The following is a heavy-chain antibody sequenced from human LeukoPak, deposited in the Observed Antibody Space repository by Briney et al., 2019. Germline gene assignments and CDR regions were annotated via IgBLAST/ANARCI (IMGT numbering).Heavy chain of an antibody. Sequence: SETLSLTCAVSGVSFDDYYWICVRQTPGKGLEWIGEINHSGYTNDTPSLKSRVTLSIGTSRKQFSLNLRSVTVAEAGTYYCTRMTTGHDYWGQGTLVTVSS. CDR1: GVSFDDYY. CDR2: INHSGYT. J-gene: IGHJ4*02. CDR3: TRMTTGHDY. D-gene: IGHD4-17*01. V-gene: IGHV4-34*01.